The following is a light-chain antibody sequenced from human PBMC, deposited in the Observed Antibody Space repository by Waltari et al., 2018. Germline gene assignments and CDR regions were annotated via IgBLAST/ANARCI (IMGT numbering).Light chain of an antibody. J-gene: IGKJ2*01. CDR2: LGS. Sequence: DIVMTQSPLSLPVTPGEPASISCRSSQSLLHSNGYNYLDWYLQKPGESPPLLIYLGSNRASGGPDRFSGSGSGTDFTLKISRVEAEDVGVYYCMQALQTPYTFGQGTKLEIK. CDR1: QSLLHSNGYNY. V-gene: IGKV2-28*01. CDR3: MQALQTPYT.